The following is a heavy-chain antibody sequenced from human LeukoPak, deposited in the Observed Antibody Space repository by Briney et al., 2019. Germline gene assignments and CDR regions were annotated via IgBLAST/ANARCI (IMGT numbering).Heavy chain of an antibody. CDR3: AKESSGGSGSYYNLPDY. D-gene: IGHD3-10*01. CDR1: GFTFDDYA. CDR2: ISGDGGST. V-gene: IGHV3-43*02. J-gene: IGHJ4*02. Sequence: GGSLRLSCAASGFTFDDYAMRWVRQAPGKGLEWVSLISGDGGSTYYADSVKGRFTISRDNSKNSLYLQMNSLRTEDTALYYCAKESSGGSGSYYNLPDYWGQGTLVTVSS.